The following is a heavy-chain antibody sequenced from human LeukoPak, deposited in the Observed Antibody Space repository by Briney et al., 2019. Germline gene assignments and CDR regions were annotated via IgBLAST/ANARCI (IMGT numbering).Heavy chain of an antibody. D-gene: IGHD1-7*01. Sequence: SVKVSCKASGGTFSSYAISWVRQAPGQGLEWMGRIIPILGIANYAQKFQGRVTITADKSTSTAYMELSSLRSEDTAVYYCARDLTGTTAPNYYYGMDVWGQGTTVTVSS. J-gene: IGHJ6*02. CDR2: IIPILGIA. CDR1: GGTFSSYA. CDR3: ARDLTGTTAPNYYYGMDV. V-gene: IGHV1-69*04.